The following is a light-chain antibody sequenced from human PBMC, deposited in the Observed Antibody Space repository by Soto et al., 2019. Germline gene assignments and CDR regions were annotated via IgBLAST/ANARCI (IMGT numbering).Light chain of an antibody. J-gene: IGKJ1*01. CDR2: AAS. V-gene: IGKV1-27*01. Sequence: DIQMTQSPSSLSASIGDRVAITCRASQGISNYLAWYQQKPGKVPKLLIYAASTLQSGVPSRFSVSGSGTDFTLTISSLQPEDVATYYCQKYNCAPRTFGQGTKVEIK. CDR1: QGISNY. CDR3: QKYNCAPRT.